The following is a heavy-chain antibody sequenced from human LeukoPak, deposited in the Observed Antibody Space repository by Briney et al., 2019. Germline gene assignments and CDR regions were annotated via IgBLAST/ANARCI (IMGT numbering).Heavy chain of an antibody. CDR3: ARVSARYSSVLGIYYYYMDV. CDR1: GFSVSSVYY. Sequence: PSETLSLTCTVSGFSVSSVYYWGWIRQPPGKGLEWIGSIYRSGSTYYNPSLKSRVTISVDTSKNQFSLKLTSVTAADTAVYYCARVSARYSSVLGIYYYYMDVWGKGTTVTVSS. J-gene: IGHJ6*03. V-gene: IGHV4-38-2*02. D-gene: IGHD6-19*01. CDR2: IYRSGST.